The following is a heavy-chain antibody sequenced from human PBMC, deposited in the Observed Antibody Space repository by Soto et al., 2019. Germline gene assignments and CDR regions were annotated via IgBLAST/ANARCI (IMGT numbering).Heavy chain of an antibody. J-gene: IGHJ6*02. CDR1: GFSLSTSGVG. CDR2: IYWDDDK. CDR3: AHRVRHDYNYCGMDV. Sequence: QITLKESGPTLVKPTQTLTLTCTVSGFSLSTSGVGVGWIRQPPGKALEWLALIYWDDDKRYNPSLKNRLTITKDTSKNQVVLTMTYMDSVDTATYFCAHRVRHDYNYCGMDVWGQGTTVTVSS. V-gene: IGHV2-5*02.